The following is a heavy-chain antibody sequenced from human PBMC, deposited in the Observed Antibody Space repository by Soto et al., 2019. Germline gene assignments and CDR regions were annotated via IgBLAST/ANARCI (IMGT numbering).Heavy chain of an antibody. CDR3: ASEEHLGITIFPSYYYGMDV. D-gene: IGHD3-9*01. Sequence: QVQLVQSGAEVKKPGSSVKVSCKASGGTFSSYAISWVRQAPGQGLEWMGGIIPIFGTANYAQKFQGRVTITVDESTSTAYMELSSLRSEDTAVYYCASEEHLGITIFPSYYYGMDVWGQGTTVTVSS. CDR2: IIPIFGTA. V-gene: IGHV1-69*01. CDR1: GGTFSSYA. J-gene: IGHJ6*02.